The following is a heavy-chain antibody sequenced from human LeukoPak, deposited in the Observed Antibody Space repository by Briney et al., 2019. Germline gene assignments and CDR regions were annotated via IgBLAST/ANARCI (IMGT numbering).Heavy chain of an antibody. V-gene: IGHV4-59*12. J-gene: IGHJ5*01. CDR1: GGSISGYY. CDR3: ARRPRGVIIKTWFDS. CDR2: IHYSGST. Sequence: PSETLSLTCTVSGGSISGYYWSWIRQPPGKGLEWIGYIHYSGSTNYNSSLKSRVTISVDTSKNQFSLNLSSVTAADTAVYYCARRPRGVIIKTWFDSWGQGTLVTVSS. D-gene: IGHD3-10*01.